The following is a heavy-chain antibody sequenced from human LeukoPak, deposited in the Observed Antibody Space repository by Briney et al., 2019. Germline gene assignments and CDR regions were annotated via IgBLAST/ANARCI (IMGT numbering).Heavy chain of an antibody. J-gene: IGHJ4*02. V-gene: IGHV1-8*01. CDR3: TRGPPNWGYDF. CDR2: MSPNSGNT. Sequence: ASVKVSCKASGYIFTSYDINWVRQAIGQRLEWLGWMSPNSGNTGYAQNFQGRVTMTRSTALSTAYMELSSLKSDDTAVYYCTRGPPNWGYDFWGQGTLVTVSS. CDR1: GYIFTSYD. D-gene: IGHD3/OR15-3a*01.